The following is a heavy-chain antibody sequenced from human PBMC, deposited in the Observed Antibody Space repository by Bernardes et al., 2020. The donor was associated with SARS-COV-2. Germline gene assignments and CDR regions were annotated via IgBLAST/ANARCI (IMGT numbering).Heavy chain of an antibody. Sequence: SKTLSRTCNVSGASITSFYWSWIRQPPGQGLEWIGYVFRSGTTKYNPSLESRVTMSVDTSTDQFSLKLTSVTAADTAVYFCARNRVGGQINGWYPDVWGQGILVTVS. CDR1: GASITSFY. D-gene: IGHD6-19*01. J-gene: IGHJ4*02. CDR3: ARNRVGGQINGWYPDV. V-gene: IGHV4-59*01. CDR2: VFRSGTT.